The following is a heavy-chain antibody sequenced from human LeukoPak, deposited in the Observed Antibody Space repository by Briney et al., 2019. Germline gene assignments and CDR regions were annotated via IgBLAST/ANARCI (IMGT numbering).Heavy chain of an antibody. CDR2: INPNSGGT. J-gene: IGHJ4*02. Sequence: AASVNVSCEASGYTFTVYYMHWVRHAPGQGLEWMGWINPNSGGTNYAQKFQGRVTMTRDTSISTAYMELSRLRSDDTAVYYCARESRKTIFCPQGYWGQGTLVTVSS. CDR3: ARESRKTIFCPQGY. D-gene: IGHD3-9*01. V-gene: IGHV1-2*02. CDR1: GYTFTVYY.